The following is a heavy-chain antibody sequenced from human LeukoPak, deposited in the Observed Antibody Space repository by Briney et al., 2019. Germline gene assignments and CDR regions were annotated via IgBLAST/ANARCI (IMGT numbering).Heavy chain of an antibody. CDR3: VRDYGGSSPFDF. J-gene: IGHJ4*02. Sequence: GGSLRLFCAASGFTFSSYEMHWVRQAPGKGLEGVSYISSSGSTIYYADSVKGRFTISRDNAKNSLYLQMNSLRAEDTAVYYCVRDYGGSSPFDFWGQGTLVTVSS. V-gene: IGHV3-48*03. CDR2: ISSSGSTI. D-gene: IGHD4-23*01. CDR1: GFTFSSYE.